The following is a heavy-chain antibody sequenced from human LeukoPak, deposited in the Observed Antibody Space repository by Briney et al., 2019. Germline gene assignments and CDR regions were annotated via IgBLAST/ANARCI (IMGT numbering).Heavy chain of an antibody. CDR1: GFTFSSYA. D-gene: IGHD1-26*01. J-gene: IGHJ4*02. V-gene: IGHV3-23*01. CDR3: AKTIVGATTGEYYFDY. CDR2: ISGSGGST. Sequence: GGSLRLSCAASGFTFSSYAMSWVRQAPGKGLEWVSAISGSGGSTYYADSVKGRFTISRDNSRNTLYLQMNSLRAEDTAVYYCAKTIVGATTGEYYFDYWGQGTLVTVSS.